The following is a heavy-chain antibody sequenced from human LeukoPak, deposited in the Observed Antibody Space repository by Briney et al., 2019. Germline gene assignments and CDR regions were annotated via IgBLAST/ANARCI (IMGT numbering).Heavy chain of an antibody. V-gene: IGHV3-30*04. CDR1: GFTFSSYA. Sequence: GGSLRRSYSASGFTFSSYAMHGLAQAPGRGLEGGAVISYDGSHKYYAASVKGRLTSYRDNSKNTLYLQMNSLRGEDTAVYYCVRGYIVDTIMWFDYWGQGTMVTVSS. J-gene: IGHJ4*02. D-gene: IGHD5-12*01. CDR3: VRGYIVDTIMWFDY. CDR2: ISYDGSHK.